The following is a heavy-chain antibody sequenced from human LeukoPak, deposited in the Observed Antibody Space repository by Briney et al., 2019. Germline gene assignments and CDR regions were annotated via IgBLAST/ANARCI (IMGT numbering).Heavy chain of an antibody. Sequence: SQTLSLTCTVSGGSISSGDYYWSWIRQPPGKGLEWIGYIYYSGSTYYNPSLKSRVTMAVDTSKNQFSLKLSSVTAAGTAVYYCARSSGDYWGQGTLVTVSS. D-gene: IGHD6-25*01. CDR1: GGSISSGDYY. V-gene: IGHV4-30-4*01. J-gene: IGHJ4*02. CDR3: ARSSGDY. CDR2: IYYSGST.